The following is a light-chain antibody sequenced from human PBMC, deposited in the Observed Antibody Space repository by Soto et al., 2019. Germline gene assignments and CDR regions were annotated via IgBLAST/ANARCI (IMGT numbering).Light chain of an antibody. J-gene: IGLJ1*01. CDR1: SGDVGAYDY. CDR3: ASHTTSDTRV. Sequence: QSALTQPASVSGSPGQSIAISCTGTSGDVGAYDYVSWYQHHPDKAPKLMIYEVSNRPSGVSDRFSGSKSVYTATLTISGLQAEDDADYYCASHTTSDTRVFGTGTKLTVL. V-gene: IGLV2-14*01. CDR2: EVS.